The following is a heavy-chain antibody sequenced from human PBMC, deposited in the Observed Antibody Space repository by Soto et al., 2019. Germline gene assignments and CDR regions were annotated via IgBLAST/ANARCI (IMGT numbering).Heavy chain of an antibody. CDR2: IIPILGTA. Sequence: QVQLVQSGAEVKKPGSSVKVSCKASGGTFSSYAISCVRQAPGQGLEWMGGIIPILGTANYAQKFQGRVTSTADESTNTVYMELSSLRSEDTAVYYCATTARIAARQPLHYYHGMDGWGQGTTVTVSS. CDR3: ATTARIAARQPLHYYHGMDG. J-gene: IGHJ6*02. CDR1: GGTFSSYA. D-gene: IGHD6-6*01. V-gene: IGHV1-69*01.